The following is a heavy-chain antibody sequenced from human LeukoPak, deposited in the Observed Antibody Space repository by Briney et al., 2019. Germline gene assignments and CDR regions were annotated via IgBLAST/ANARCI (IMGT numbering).Heavy chain of an antibody. CDR2: IYSGGST. Sequence: PGGSLRLSCAASGFTVSSNYMSWVRQAPGKGLEWVSVIYSGGSTHYADSVKGRFTISRDNSKNTLYLQMNSPRAEDTAVYYCARKAAYGDYIDYWGQGTLVTVSS. V-gene: IGHV3-66*01. D-gene: IGHD4-17*01. J-gene: IGHJ4*02. CDR1: GFTVSSNY. CDR3: ARKAAYGDYIDY.